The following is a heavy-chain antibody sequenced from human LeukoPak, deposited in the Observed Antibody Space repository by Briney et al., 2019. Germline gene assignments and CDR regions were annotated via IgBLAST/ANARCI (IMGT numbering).Heavy chain of an antibody. CDR1: GGSFSGYY. J-gene: IGHJ5*02. CDR3: ARGGGDNVVVVAATLRWVQNWFDP. D-gene: IGHD2-15*01. CDR2: INHSGST. V-gene: IGHV4-34*01. Sequence: SETLSLTCAVYGGSFSGYYWSWIRQPPGKGLEWIGEINHSGSTNYNPSLKSRVTISVDTSKNQFSLKLSSVTAADTAVYYCARGGGDNVVVVAATLRWVQNWFDPWGQGTLVTVSS.